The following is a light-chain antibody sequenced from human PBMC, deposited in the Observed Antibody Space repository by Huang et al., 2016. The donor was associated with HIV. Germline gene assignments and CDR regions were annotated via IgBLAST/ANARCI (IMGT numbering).Light chain of an antibody. Sequence: EIVLTQSPATLSLSPGERATISCRSSQSVSNYLAWFQQKPGQTPRLLIYDTSNRAPGTPARFSGSGSGTDFSLTISSLEPEDFAVYYCHQRSSWPPVTFGQGTRLDIK. V-gene: IGKV3-11*01. CDR2: DTS. CDR3: HQRSSWPPVT. CDR1: QSVSNY. J-gene: IGKJ5*01.